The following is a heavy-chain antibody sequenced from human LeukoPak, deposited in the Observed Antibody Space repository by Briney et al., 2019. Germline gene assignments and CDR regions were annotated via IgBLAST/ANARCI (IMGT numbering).Heavy chain of an antibody. CDR3: ARGIAVAPQFDY. V-gene: IGHV4-59*01. J-gene: IGHJ4*02. Sequence: SETLSLTCTVSGGSISSYYWSWIRQPPGKGLEWIGCIYYSGSTNYNPSLKSRVTISVDTSKNQFSLKLSSVTAADTAVYYCARGIAVAPQFDYWGQGTLVTVSS. D-gene: IGHD6-19*01. CDR1: GGSISSYY. CDR2: IYYSGST.